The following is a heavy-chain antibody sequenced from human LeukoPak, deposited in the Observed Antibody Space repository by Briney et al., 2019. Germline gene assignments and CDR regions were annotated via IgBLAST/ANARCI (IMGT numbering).Heavy chain of an antibody. D-gene: IGHD5-12*01. CDR3: ARVAWYSGYSDY. Sequence: PSETLSLTCTVSGGSISSGGYYWSWIRQHPGKGLEWIGYIYYSGSTYYNPPLKSRVTISVDTSKNQFSLKLSSVTAADTAVYYCARVAWYSGYSDYWGQGTLVTVSS. CDR1: GGSISSGGYY. V-gene: IGHV4-31*03. J-gene: IGHJ4*02. CDR2: IYYSGST.